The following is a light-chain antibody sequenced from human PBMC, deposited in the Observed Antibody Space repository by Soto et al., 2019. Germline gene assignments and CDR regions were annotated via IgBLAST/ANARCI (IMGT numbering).Light chain of an antibody. J-gene: IGLJ3*02. Sequence: QSALTQPASVSGSPGQSITISCTGTSSDVGGYNYVSWYQQHPGKAPKLMIYEVSNRPSGVSYRFSASKSGNTASLTISGLQADDEADYYCSSFTSSNNWVFGGGTKLTVL. CDR2: EVS. CDR3: SSFTSSNNWV. CDR1: SSDVGGYNY. V-gene: IGLV2-14*01.